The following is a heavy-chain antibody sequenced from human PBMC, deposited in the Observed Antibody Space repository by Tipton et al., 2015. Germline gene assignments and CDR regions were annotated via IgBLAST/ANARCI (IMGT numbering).Heavy chain of an antibody. D-gene: IGHD1-26*01. CDR1: GLTFARYA. CDR2: ISGSGGRT. V-gene: IGHV3-23*01. J-gene: IGHJ2*01. Sequence: SLRLSCAASGLTFARYAMSWVRQAPGKGLEWVSAISGSGGRTYYTDSVKGRFTISRDNAKNTLYLQMNSLRADDTAVYYCVRDCGINWFFDLWGRGSLVTVSS. CDR3: VRDCGINWFFDL.